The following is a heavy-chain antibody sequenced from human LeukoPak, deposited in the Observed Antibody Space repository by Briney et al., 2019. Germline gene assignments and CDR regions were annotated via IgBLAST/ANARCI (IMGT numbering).Heavy chain of an antibody. Sequence: PGGSLRLSCAASGFTFSSYAMNWVRQAPGKGLEWVSAISGSGGSTYYADSVKGRFTISRDNSKNTLYLQMNSLRAEDTAVYYCAKSDYGDSLFYFDYWGQGTLVTVSS. CDR1: GFTFSSYA. CDR3: AKSDYGDSLFYFDY. D-gene: IGHD4-17*01. CDR2: ISGSGGST. V-gene: IGHV3-23*01. J-gene: IGHJ4*02.